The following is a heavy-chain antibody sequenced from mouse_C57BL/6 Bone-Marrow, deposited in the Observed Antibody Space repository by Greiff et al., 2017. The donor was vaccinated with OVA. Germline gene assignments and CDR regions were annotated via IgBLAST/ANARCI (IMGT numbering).Heavy chain of an antibody. V-gene: IGHV1-15*01. CDR3: TRCYYGSSSFAY. CDR1: GYTFTDYE. CDR2: IDPETGGT. J-gene: IGHJ3*01. Sequence: LQESGAELVRPGASVTLSCKASGYTFTDYEMHWVKQTPVHGLEWIGAIDPETGGTAYNQKFKGKAILTADKSSSTAYMELRSLTSEDSAVYYCTRCYYGSSSFAYWGQGTLVTVSA. D-gene: IGHD1-1*01.